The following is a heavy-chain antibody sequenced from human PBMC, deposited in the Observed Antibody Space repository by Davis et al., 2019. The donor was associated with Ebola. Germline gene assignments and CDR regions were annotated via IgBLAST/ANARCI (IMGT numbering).Heavy chain of an antibody. J-gene: IGHJ4*02. V-gene: IGHV1-18*04. Sequence: AASVKVSCKASGYTFTSYGITWVRQAPGQGLEWMGWINPHNGNTNYAQNVQGRVIMTSDTATTTAYMEVGSLRSDDTAVYYCARDPIVGAADYWGQGTLVTVSS. CDR1: GYTFTSYG. CDR2: INPHNGNT. D-gene: IGHD1-26*01. CDR3: ARDPIVGAADY.